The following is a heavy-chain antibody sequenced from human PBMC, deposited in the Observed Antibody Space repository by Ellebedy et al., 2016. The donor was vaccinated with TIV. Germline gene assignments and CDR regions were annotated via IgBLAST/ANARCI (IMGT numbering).Heavy chain of an antibody. CDR1: GFTFSSYS. V-gene: IGHV3-48*02. J-gene: IGHJ4*02. Sequence: GESLKISCAASGFTFSSYSMSWVRQAPGKGLEWVSYISSSSTIYYADSVKGRFTISRDNAKNSLYLQMNSLRDEDTAVYYCARGLTMYYFDYWGQGTLVTVSS. D-gene: IGHD3-10*02. CDR2: ISSSSTI. CDR3: ARGLTMYYFDY.